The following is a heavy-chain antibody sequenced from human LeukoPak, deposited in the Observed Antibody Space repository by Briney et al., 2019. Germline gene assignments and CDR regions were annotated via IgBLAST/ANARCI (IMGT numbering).Heavy chain of an antibody. J-gene: IGHJ4*02. D-gene: IGHD3-3*01. Sequence: ASVKVSCKASGYTFTGYYMHWVRQAPGRGLEWMGWINPNSGGTNYAQKFQGRVTMTRDTSISTAYMELSRLRSDDTAVYYCARGRLRFLEWLDYFDYWGQGTLVTVSS. CDR3: ARGRLRFLEWLDYFDY. V-gene: IGHV1-2*02. CDR2: INPNSGGT. CDR1: GYTFTGYY.